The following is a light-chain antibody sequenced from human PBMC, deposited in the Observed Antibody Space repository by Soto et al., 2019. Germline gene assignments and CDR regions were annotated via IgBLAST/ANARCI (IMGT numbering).Light chain of an antibody. J-gene: IGKJ1*01. CDR1: QTISGY. CDR2: GAF. CDR3: HQTAANPWT. Sequence: DIQMTQSPSALSASVGDSVTITCRASQTISGYLSWFQQKPGQAPKLLIHGAFRLRSGVPSRFGGSGSGTDFALTISSLQPEDFATYYCHQTAANPWTFAQGTKVDIK. V-gene: IGKV1-39*01.